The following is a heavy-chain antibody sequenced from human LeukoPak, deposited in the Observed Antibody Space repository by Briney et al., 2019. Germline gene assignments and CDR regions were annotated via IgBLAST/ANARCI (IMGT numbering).Heavy chain of an antibody. Sequence: GGSLGLSCAASGFTFSSYWMHWVRQAPGKGLVWVSRINSDGSSTSYADSVKGRFTISRDNAKNTLYLQMNSLRAEDTAVYYCARVQGHPPNGLDIWGQGTMVTVSS. J-gene: IGHJ3*02. V-gene: IGHV3-74*01. CDR1: GFTFSSYW. CDR3: ARVQGHPPNGLDI. CDR2: INSDGSST. D-gene: IGHD2-8*01.